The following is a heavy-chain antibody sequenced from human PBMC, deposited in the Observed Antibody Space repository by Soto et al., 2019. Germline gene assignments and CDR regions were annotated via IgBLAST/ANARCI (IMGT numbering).Heavy chain of an antibody. CDR2: INHSGST. D-gene: IGHD2-2*01. J-gene: IGHJ6*03. CDR1: GGSFSGYY. V-gene: IGHV4-34*01. Sequence: TSETLSLTCAVYGGSFSGYYWSWIRQPPGKGLEWIGEINHSGSTNYNPSLKSRVTISVDTSKNQFSLKLSSVTAADTAVYYCARASGQCSSTSCYLGYYYYYMDVWGKGTTVTVSS. CDR3: ARASGQCSSTSCYLGYYYYYMDV.